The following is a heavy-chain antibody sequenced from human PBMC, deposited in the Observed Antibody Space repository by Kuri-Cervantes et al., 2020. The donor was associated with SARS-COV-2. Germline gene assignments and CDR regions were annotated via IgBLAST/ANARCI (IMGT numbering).Heavy chain of an antibody. J-gene: IGHJ6*02. Sequence: ASVKVSCKASGYTFTSYGISWVRQAPGQGLEWMGWISAYNGNTNYAQKLQGRVTMTTDTSTSTAYMELRSLRSDDTAVYYCARHKQLVQLTYQYYYYGMDVWGQGTTVTVSS. CDR1: GYTFTSYG. CDR2: ISAYNGNT. CDR3: ARHKQLVQLTYQYYYYGMDV. D-gene: IGHD6-6*01. V-gene: IGHV1-18*01.